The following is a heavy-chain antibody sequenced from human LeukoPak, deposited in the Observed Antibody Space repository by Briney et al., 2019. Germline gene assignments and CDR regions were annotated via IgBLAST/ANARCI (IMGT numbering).Heavy chain of an antibody. CDR2: INAGNGNI. V-gene: IGHV1-3*01. CDR1: GYTFTSYA. CDR3: ARGSHYDSSGYYYANDAFDI. J-gene: IGHJ3*02. Sequence: ASVKVSCKASGYTFTSYAMHWVRQAPGQRLEWMGWINAGNGNIKYSQKFQGRVTITRDTSASTAYMELSSLRSEDTAVYYCARGSHYDSSGYYYANDAFDIWGQGTMVTVSS. D-gene: IGHD3-22*01.